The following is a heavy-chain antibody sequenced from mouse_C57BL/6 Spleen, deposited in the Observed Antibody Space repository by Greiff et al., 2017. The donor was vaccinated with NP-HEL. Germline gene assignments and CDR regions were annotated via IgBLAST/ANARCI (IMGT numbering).Heavy chain of an antibody. CDR3: TRSYDYETWFAY. CDR1: GYTFTDYE. V-gene: IGHV1-15*01. Sequence: VQLQQSGAELVRPGASVTLSCKASGYTFTDYEMHWVKQTPVHGLEWIGAIDPETGGTAYNQKFKGKAILTADKSSSTAYMELRSLTSEDSAVYYCTRSYDYETWFAYWGQGTLVTVSA. CDR2: IDPETGGT. D-gene: IGHD2-4*01. J-gene: IGHJ3*01.